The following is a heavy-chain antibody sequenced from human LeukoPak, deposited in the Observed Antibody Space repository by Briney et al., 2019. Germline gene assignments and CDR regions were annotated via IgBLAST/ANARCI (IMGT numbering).Heavy chain of an antibody. V-gene: IGHV4-30-2*01. D-gene: IGHD3-9*01. J-gene: IGHJ4*02. Sequence: SQTLSLTCAVSGGSISSGGYSWSWIRQPPGKGLEWIGYIHHSGSTYYNPSLKSRVTISVDRSKNQFSLKLSSVTAADTAVYYCARGYYDILTGSTNFDYWGQGTLVTVSS. CDR2: IHHSGST. CDR3: ARGYYDILTGSTNFDY. CDR1: GGSISSGGYS.